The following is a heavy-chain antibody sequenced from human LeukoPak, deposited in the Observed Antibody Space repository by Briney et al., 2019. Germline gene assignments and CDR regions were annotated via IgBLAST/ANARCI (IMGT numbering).Heavy chain of an antibody. CDR1: GFTFDDYA. J-gene: IGHJ4*02. Sequence: GGSLRLSCAASGFTFDDYAMHWVRQAPGKGLEWVSGISWNSGSIGYADSVKGRFTISRDNAKNSLYLQMNSLRAEDTALYYCAKDLYSSSWAYYFGYWGQGTLVTVSS. CDR2: ISWNSGSI. CDR3: AKDLYSSSWAYYFGY. V-gene: IGHV3-9*01. D-gene: IGHD6-13*01.